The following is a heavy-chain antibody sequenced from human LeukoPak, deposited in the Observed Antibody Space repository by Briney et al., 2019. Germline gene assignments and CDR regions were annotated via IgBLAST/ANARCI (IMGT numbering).Heavy chain of an antibody. D-gene: IGHD2-15*01. J-gene: IGHJ5*02. Sequence: GGSLRLSCAASGFTFSSYLSTYLMSWVRQAPGKGPVWVSRINDDGSDTTYADSVKGRFTISRDDAKNMLFLQMNSLRAEDTAVYYCVRGGPSTWSWGQGTLVTVSS. CDR2: INDDGSDT. V-gene: IGHV3-74*01. CDR1: GFTFSSYL. CDR3: VRGGPSTWS.